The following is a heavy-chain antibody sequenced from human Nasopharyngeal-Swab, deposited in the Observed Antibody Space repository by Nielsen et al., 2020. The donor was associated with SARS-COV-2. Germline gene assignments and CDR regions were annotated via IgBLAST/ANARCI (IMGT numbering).Heavy chain of an antibody. D-gene: IGHD7-27*01. CDR2: ISSSSSYI. J-gene: IGHJ6*02. V-gene: IGHV3-21*01. CDR3: ARDRSNWGSYYYYYGMDV. CDR1: GFTFNSCS. Sequence: GESLKISCAASGFTFNSCSMNWVRQAPGKGLEWVSSISSSSSYIYYADSVKGRFTISRDNAKNSLYLQMNSLRAEDTAVYYCARDRSNWGSYYYYYGMDVWGQGTTVTVSS.